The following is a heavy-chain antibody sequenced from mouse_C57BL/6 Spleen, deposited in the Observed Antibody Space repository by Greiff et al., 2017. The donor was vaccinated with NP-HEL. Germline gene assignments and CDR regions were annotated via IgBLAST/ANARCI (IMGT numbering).Heavy chain of an antibody. CDR3: ARSATYYVDY. CDR2: IDPANGNP. D-gene: IGHD1-2*01. Sequence: VHVKQSVAELVRPGASVKLSCTASGFNIKNTYMHWVKQRPEQGLEWIGRIDPANGNPKYAQKFQGKATITADTSSNPAYLRLSILTSEDTAIYSGARSATYYVDYWGQGTTLTVSS. J-gene: IGHJ2*01. V-gene: IGHV14-3*01. CDR1: GFNIKNTY.